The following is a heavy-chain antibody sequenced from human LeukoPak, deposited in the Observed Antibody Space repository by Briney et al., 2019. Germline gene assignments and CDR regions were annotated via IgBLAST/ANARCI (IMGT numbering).Heavy chain of an antibody. D-gene: IGHD4-17*01. CDR3: ARGGDYRFDY. Sequence: PSETLSLTCAVYGGSFSGYYWSWIRQPPGKGLEWIGEINHSGSTNYNPSLKSRVTISVDTSKNQFSLRLSSLTAADTAVYYCARGGDYRFDYWGQGTLVTVSS. CDR2: INHSGST. J-gene: IGHJ4*02. V-gene: IGHV4-34*01. CDR1: GGSFSGYY.